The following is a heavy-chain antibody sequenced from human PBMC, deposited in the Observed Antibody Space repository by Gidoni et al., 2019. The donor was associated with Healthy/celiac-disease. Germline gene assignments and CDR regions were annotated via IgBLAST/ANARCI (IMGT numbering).Heavy chain of an antibody. CDR2: ISGSGGST. Sequence: EVQLLEPGGGLVQHGGSLRLSCAASGFTFSSYARSWVRQAPGKGLEWVSAISGSGGSTYYADSVKGRFSISRDNSKNTLYLQMNSLRAEDTAVYYCAKDPTKYDSSGYWSYWGQGTLVTVSS. V-gene: IGHV3-23*01. D-gene: IGHD3-22*01. CDR3: AKDPTKYDSSGYWSY. J-gene: IGHJ4*02. CDR1: GFTFSSYA.